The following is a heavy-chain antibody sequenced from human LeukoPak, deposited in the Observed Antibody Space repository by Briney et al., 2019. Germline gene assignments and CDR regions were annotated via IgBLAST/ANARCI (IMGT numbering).Heavy chain of an antibody. J-gene: IGHJ2*01. Sequence: PSQTLSLTCTVSGGSISSGGYYWSWIRQHPGKGLEWIGYIYYSGSTYYNPSLKSRVTISVDTSKNQFSLKLSSATAADTAVYYCARAAYCSSTSCYNPRWYFDLWGRGTLVTVSS. V-gene: IGHV4-31*03. CDR2: IYYSGST. D-gene: IGHD2-2*02. CDR3: ARAAYCSSTSCYNPRWYFDL. CDR1: GGSISSGGYY.